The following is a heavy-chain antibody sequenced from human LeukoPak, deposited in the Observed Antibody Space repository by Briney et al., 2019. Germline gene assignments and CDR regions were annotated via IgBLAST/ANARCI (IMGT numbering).Heavy chain of an antibody. CDR1: GGSISSGSYY. D-gene: IGHD3-3*01. CDR2: IYYSGST. CDR3: AKNGQSGFSFDP. V-gene: IGHV4-61*01. Sequence: PSETLSLTCTVSGGSISSGSYYWSWIRQPPGKGLEWIGYIYYSGSTNYNPSLKSRVTISVDTSKNQFSLKLSSVTAADTAVYYCAKNGQSGFSFDPWGQGTLVTVSS. J-gene: IGHJ5*02.